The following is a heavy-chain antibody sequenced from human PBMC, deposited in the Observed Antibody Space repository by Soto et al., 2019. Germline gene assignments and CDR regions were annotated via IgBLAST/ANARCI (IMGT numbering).Heavy chain of an antibody. CDR3: ARPLGELSLMDAFDI. V-gene: IGHV3-7*01. CDR2: IKQDGSEK. J-gene: IGHJ3*02. Sequence: GGSLRLSCAASGFTFSSYWMSWVRQAPGKGLEWVANIKQDGSEKYYVDSVKDRFTISRDNAKNSLYLQMNSLRAEDTAVYYCARPLGELSLMDAFDIWGQGTMVTVSS. D-gene: IGHD3-16*02. CDR1: GFTFSSYW.